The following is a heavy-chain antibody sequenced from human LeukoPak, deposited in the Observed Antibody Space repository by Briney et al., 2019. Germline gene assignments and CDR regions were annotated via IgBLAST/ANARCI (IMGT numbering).Heavy chain of an antibody. D-gene: IGHD5-12*01. Sequence: GESLKISCKGSGYSFTSYWIGWVRQMPGKGLEWMGIIYPGDSDTRYSPSFQGQVTISADKSISTAYLQWSSLKASDTAMYYCAKTMGGGYDLRTEYYFDYWGQGTLVTVSS. J-gene: IGHJ4*02. CDR2: IYPGDSDT. CDR1: GYSFTSYW. CDR3: AKTMGGGYDLRTEYYFDY. V-gene: IGHV5-51*01.